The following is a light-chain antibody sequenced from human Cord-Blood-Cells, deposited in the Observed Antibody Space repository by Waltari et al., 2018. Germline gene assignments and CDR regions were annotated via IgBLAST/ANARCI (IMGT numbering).Light chain of an antibody. CDR2: EVS. Sequence: QSALTQPPSASASPGPSVTISCTGTSTDVGGYNYVSCYQQHPGKAPKLMIYEVSKRPSGVPDRVSGSKSGNTASLTVSGLQAEDEADYYCSSYAGSNNFVVFGGGTKLTVL. CDR1: STDVGGYNY. CDR3: SSYAGSNNFVV. V-gene: IGLV2-8*01. J-gene: IGLJ2*01.